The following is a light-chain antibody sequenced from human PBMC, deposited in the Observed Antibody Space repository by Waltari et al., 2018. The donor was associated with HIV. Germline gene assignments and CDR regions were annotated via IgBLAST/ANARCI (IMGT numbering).Light chain of an antibody. J-gene: IGKJ1*01. Sequence: EIVLTQSPGTLSLSPGERATLSCRASQSISSSYLAWYQQKPGQAPRRLMYGASSRATGIPDRFSGSGSGTDFTLTISRLEPEDFAVYYCQDYGSSSWTFGQGTKVEIK. V-gene: IGKV3-20*01. CDR2: GAS. CDR3: QDYGSSSWT. CDR1: QSISSSY.